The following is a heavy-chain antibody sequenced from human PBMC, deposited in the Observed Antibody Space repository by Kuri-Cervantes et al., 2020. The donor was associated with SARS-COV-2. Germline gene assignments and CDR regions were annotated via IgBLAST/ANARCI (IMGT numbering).Heavy chain of an antibody. CDR1: GGSISSSSYY. J-gene: IGHJ4*02. D-gene: IGHD3-9*01. CDR3: ARWGRYFDWLLMGSEYYFDY. V-gene: IGHV4-39*07. Sequence: GSLRLSCTVSGGSISSSSYYWGWIRQPPGKGLEWIGEINHSGSTNYNPSLKSRVTVSVDTSKNQFSLKPSSVTAADTAVYYCARWGRYFDWLLMGSEYYFDYWGQGTLVTVSS. CDR2: INHSGST.